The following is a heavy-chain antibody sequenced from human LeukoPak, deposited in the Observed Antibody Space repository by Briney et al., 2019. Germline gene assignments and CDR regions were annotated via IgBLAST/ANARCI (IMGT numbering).Heavy chain of an antibody. J-gene: IGHJ4*02. CDR2: INPNSGGT. Sequence: ASAKVSCKASGYTFTGYYMHWVRQAPGQGLEWMGWINPNSGGTNYAQKFQGRVTMTRDTSISTAYMELSRLRSDDTAVYYCAREGWALGGSGWTYFDYWGQGTLVTVSS. V-gene: IGHV1-2*02. CDR3: AREGWALGGSGWTYFDY. CDR1: GYTFTGYY. D-gene: IGHD6-19*01.